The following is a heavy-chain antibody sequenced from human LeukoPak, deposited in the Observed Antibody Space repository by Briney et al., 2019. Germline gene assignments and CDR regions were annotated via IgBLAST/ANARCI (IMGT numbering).Heavy chain of an antibody. CDR1: GFLFSSYE. CDR3: ARDLRGRPTVGATGLYFDY. CDR2: ISSSGTTI. V-gene: IGHV3-48*03. D-gene: IGHD4-23*01. J-gene: IGHJ4*02. Sequence: AGGSLRLSCAASGFLFSSYEMNWVRQAPGRGLEWIAYISSSGTTIHHADSVKGRFTISRDDAKNSVYLQMDSLSDEDTAVYYCARDLRGRPTVGATGLYFDYWGQGTLVTVSS.